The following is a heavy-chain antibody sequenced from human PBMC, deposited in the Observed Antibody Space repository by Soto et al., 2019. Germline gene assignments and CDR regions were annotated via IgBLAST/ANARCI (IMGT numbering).Heavy chain of an antibody. J-gene: IGHJ4*02. CDR2: ISSDGSHV. D-gene: IGHD3-22*01. CDR3: AGTDDSLDY. V-gene: IGHV3-21*01. Sequence: EVQMVESGGGLVKPGGSLRLSCAASGITFNTYYMNWVRQAPGKGLEWVSSISSDGSHVFYGDSAKGRFTISSDNAKHSLYLQMNSLPAEDPAVYYCAGTDDSLDYWGRGTLVTVSS. CDR1: GITFNTYY.